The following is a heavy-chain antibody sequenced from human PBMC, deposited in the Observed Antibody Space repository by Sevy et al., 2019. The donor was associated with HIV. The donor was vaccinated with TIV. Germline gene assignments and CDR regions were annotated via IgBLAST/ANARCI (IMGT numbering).Heavy chain of an antibody. V-gene: IGHV1-2*06. D-gene: IGHD1-7*01. J-gene: IGHJ6*02. Sequence: ASVKVSCKASGYTFTGDYLHWVRPAPGQGLEWMGRVYPNSGGTNYAQKFQGRVTMTRDRSISTAYMELNRLTSDDTAVYYCARDGGGGTTNSGMDVWGQGTTVTVSS. CDR1: GYTFTGDY. CDR2: VYPNSGGT. CDR3: ARDGGGGTTNSGMDV.